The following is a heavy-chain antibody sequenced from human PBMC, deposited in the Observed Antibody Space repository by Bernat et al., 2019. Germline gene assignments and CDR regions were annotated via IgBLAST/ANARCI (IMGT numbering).Heavy chain of an antibody. J-gene: IGHJ4*02. CDR3: ARESLLFGEPPGAIDY. Sequence: EVQLVESGGGLVQPGGSLRLSCAASGFTFSSYEMNWVRQAPGKGLEWVSVIYSGGDTNYADFVKGRFTISRDNLKNTLYLQMNNLRAEDTAVYFCARESLLFGEPPGAIDYWGQGTLVTVSS. CDR1: GFTFSSYE. D-gene: IGHD3-10*02. CDR2: IYSGGDT. V-gene: IGHV3-66*01.